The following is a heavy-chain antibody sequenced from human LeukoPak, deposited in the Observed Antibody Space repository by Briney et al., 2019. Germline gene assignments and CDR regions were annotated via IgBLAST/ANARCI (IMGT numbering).Heavy chain of an antibody. Sequence: GASLQISCKGSGYSFTSYWVGWVRQMPGKGLEWMGIIYPGDSDTRYSPSFQGQVTISADKSISTAYLQWSSLKASDTAMYYCARRAYSYAYGYWGQGTLVTVSS. V-gene: IGHV5-51*01. CDR3: ARRAYSYAYGY. D-gene: IGHD5-18*01. CDR1: GYSFTSYW. J-gene: IGHJ4*02. CDR2: IYPGDSDT.